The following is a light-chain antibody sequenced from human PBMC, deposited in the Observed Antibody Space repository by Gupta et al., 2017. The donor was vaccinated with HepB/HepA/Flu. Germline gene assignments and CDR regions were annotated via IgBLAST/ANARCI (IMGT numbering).Light chain of an antibody. V-gene: IGLV8-61*01. CDR2: ATN. Sequence: QSVVTQEPSFSVSPGETVTPTCGLTSGSVSATYYPSWYQQTPGQAPRMLIYATNSRSSGVPDRFSGSILGNKAALTITGAQAEDESDYYCVLYIGTGVVVIGGGTKLTVL. CDR3: VLYIGTGVVV. CDR1: SGSVSATYY. J-gene: IGLJ2*01.